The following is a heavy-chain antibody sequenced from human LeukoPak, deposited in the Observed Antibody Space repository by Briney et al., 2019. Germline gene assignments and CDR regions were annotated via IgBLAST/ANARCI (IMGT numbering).Heavy chain of an antibody. J-gene: IGHJ4*02. CDR3: AKAVRGVIDY. D-gene: IGHD3-10*01. CDR1: GFTFSYYW. Sequence: GGSLSLSCAASGFTFSYYWMNWVRQAPGKGLEWVANIKQDGSEKYYVDSVKGRFTISRDNAKKSLDLQMNSLRAEDTAVYYCAKAVRGVIDYWGQGTLVTVSS. CDR2: IKQDGSEK. V-gene: IGHV3-7*01.